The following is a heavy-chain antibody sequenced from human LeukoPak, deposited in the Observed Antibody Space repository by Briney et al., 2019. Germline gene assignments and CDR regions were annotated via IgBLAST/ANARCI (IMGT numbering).Heavy chain of an antibody. Sequence: SMTLASAAYTFTFSNYAMHCDRQAPGKGLEWVAVIPYDGSNKYYADSVNGRFTISRDNSKNTLYMQMNSLRVEDTAVYYCASDREDTANLHYFDYWGQGTLVTVSS. V-gene: IGHV3-30-3*01. J-gene: IGHJ4*02. CDR3: ASDREDTANLHYFDY. D-gene: IGHD5-18*01. CDR1: TFTFSNYA. CDR2: IPYDGSNK.